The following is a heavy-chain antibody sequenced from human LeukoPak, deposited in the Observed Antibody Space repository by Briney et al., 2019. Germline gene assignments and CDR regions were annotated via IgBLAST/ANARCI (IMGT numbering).Heavy chain of an antibody. J-gene: IGHJ4*02. D-gene: IGHD5-12*01. CDR3: AKHSYRVDSFTDY. CDR1: GFTFSTYA. Sequence: GGSLRLSCAASGFTFSTYAMSWVGQAPGKSLEWVSGISDSGGTTYYADSVKGRFTISRDNSKNTLYLQMNSLRAEDTAVYYCAKHSYRVDSFTDYWGQGTLVTVSS. CDR2: ISDSGGTT. V-gene: IGHV3-23*01.